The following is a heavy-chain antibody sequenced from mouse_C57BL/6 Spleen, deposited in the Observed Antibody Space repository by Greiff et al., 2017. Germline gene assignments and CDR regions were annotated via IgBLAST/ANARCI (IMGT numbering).Heavy chain of an antibody. CDR3: VRPSYYYGSSGYYAMDY. D-gene: IGHD1-1*01. CDR1: GFSFNTYA. Sequence: EVKLMESGGGLVQPKGSLKLSCAASGFSFNTYAMNWVRQAPGKGLEWVARIRSKSNNYATYYADSVKDSFTISSDDSESMLYLQMNNLKTEDTAMYYCVRPSYYYGSSGYYAMDYWGQGTSVTVSS. J-gene: IGHJ4*01. CDR2: IRSKSNNYAT. V-gene: IGHV10-1*01.